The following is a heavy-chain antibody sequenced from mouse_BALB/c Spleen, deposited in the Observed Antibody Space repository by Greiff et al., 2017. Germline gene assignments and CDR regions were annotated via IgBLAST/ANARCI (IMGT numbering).Heavy chain of an antibody. D-gene: IGHD2-1*01. J-gene: IGHJ4*01. V-gene: IGHV3-2*02. CDR3: ARVDIYYGNYVYYAMDY. Sequence: EVKLMESGPGLVKPSQSLSLTCTVTGYSITSDYAWNWIRQFPGNKLEWMGYISYSGSTSYNPSLKSRISITRDTSKNQFFLQLNSVTTEDTATYYCARVDIYYGNYVYYAMDYWGQGTSVTVSS. CDR1: GYSITSDYA. CDR2: ISYSGST.